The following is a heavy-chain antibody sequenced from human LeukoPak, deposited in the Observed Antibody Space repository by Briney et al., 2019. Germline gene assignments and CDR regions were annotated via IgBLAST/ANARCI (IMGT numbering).Heavy chain of an antibody. D-gene: IGHD6-19*01. Sequence: SETLSLTCTVSGDSISSGSYYWSWIRQPAGEGLEWIGRVDTSGSANYNPSLKSRVTMSVDTSENQFSLKLSSVTAADTAVYFCATSNSGWSHSFDSWGQGTLVTVSS. CDR2: VDTSGSA. J-gene: IGHJ4*02. CDR3: ATSNSGWSHSFDS. CDR1: GDSISSGSYY. V-gene: IGHV4-61*02.